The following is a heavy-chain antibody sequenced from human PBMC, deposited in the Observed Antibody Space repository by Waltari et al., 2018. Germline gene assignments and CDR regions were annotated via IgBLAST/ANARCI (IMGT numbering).Heavy chain of an antibody. CDR1: GASVSSNAPA. Sequence: QVHLQSSGPGLVTPSQTLSLTCAISGASVSSNAPAWHWIRQSPSRGLEWLGRTYYRSKWYHDFAPSVKSRITINPDTSKNHFSLQLNSVTPEDTAVYYCARDAHWGLDALDIWGQGTMVTVSS. V-gene: IGHV6-1*01. CDR3: ARDAHWGLDALDI. CDR2: TYYRSKWYH. D-gene: IGHD7-27*01. J-gene: IGHJ3*02.